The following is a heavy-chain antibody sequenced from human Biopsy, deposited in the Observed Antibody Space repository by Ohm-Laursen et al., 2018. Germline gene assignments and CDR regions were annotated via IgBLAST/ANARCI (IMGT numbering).Heavy chain of an antibody. J-gene: IGHJ6*02. CDR2: IWSSGTT. D-gene: IGHD5-12*01. Sequence: SETLSLTCSISGGSISGYYWNWIRQSPGKGLEWIGYIWSSGTTDYNPSLQSRVSMSLELSTDQFSLKVDSVTAADTAVYYCARVAGGYAYYYGMDVWGQGTTVSVSS. CDR3: ARVAGGYAYYYGMDV. CDR1: GGSISGYY. V-gene: IGHV4-59*01.